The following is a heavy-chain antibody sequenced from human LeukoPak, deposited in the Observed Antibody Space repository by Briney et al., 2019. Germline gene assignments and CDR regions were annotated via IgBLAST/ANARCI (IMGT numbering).Heavy chain of an antibody. Sequence: HSGGSLRLSCAASGFTVSSNYMSWVRQAPGKGLEWVGNIKQDGSEKRYADSVRGRFSISRDNAQTSLYLQMNSLRAEDTAVYYCASVSDPWLQLTWGQGTLVTVSS. V-gene: IGHV3-7*05. D-gene: IGHD5-24*01. CDR3: ASVSDPWLQLT. J-gene: IGHJ5*02. CDR2: IKQDGSEK. CDR1: GFTVSSNY.